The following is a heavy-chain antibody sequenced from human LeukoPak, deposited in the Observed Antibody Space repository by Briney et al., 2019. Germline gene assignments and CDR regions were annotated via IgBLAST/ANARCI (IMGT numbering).Heavy chain of an antibody. J-gene: IGHJ4*02. Sequence: GGSLRLSCTASEFNVTRNYITWVRQAPGKGLEWLSVIYSGGSTYYADSVKGRFTISRDNSKNTLYLQMNSLRAEDTAVYYCAKVKLRWYNDYWGQGTLVTVSS. D-gene: IGHD4-23*01. CDR1: EFNVTRNY. CDR3: AKVKLRWYNDY. V-gene: IGHV3-53*01. CDR2: IYSGGST.